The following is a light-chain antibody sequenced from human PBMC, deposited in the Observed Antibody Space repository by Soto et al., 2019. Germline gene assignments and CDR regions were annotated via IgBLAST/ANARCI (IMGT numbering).Light chain of an antibody. Sequence: DIQMTQSPSSLSASVGDRVTITCRASQSISRYLNWYQQKPGQAPKLLIYAASSLQSGVPSRFSGSGSGTDFTLTISSLQPEDFATYYCQQSYTTPPITFVQGTRLEIK. CDR3: QQSYTTPPIT. CDR1: QSISRY. V-gene: IGKV1-39*01. J-gene: IGKJ5*01. CDR2: AAS.